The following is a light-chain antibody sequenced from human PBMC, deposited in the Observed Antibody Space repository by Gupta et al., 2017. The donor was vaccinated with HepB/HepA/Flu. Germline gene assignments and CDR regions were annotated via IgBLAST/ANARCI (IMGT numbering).Light chain of an antibody. CDR1: QNIVNY. V-gene: IGKV1-39*01. J-gene: IGKJ5*01. CDR2: AAS. Sequence: DIQMTQSPFSLAASVGDRVTITCRASQNIVNYLNWYQHKPGKAPKLLLYAASSLQSGVPSRFSGSGSGTDFTLTISSLQPEDFATYYFQESYHTLSFGQGTRVEI. CDR3: QESYHTLS.